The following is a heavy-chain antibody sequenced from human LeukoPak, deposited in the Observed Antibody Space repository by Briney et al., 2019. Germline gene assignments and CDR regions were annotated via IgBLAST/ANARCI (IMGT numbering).Heavy chain of an antibody. CDR3: AREYSPGGGCYFDY. V-gene: IGHV1-2*02. Sequence: ASVKVSCKASGYTFTGYYMHWVRQAPGQGLEWMGWINPNSGGTNYAQKFQGRVTMTRDTSISTAYMELSSLRSDDTAVYYCAREYSPGGGCYFDYWGQGTLVTVSS. D-gene: IGHD2-15*01. J-gene: IGHJ4*02. CDR1: GYTFTGYY. CDR2: INPNSGGT.